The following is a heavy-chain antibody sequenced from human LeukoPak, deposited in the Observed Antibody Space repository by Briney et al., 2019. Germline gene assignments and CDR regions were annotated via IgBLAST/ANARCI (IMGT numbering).Heavy chain of an antibody. V-gene: IGHV4-59*08. CDR2: IYYSGVT. J-gene: IGHJ4*02. Sequence: KPSETLSLTCTVSGGSINNYYWSWIRQPPGKGLEWIAFIYYSGVTNYNPSLRSRVTISVDTSKNQFSLNLSFVTATDTAVYYCARQNPAAAGQGLDYWGQGALVTVSS. CDR1: GGSINNYY. CDR3: ARQNPAAAGQGLDY. D-gene: IGHD6-13*01.